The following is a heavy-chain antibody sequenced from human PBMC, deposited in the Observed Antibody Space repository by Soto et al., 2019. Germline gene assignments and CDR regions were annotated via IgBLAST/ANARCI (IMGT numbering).Heavy chain of an antibody. CDR3: ASLPFLQWSTGNWVDP. Sequence: EVQLVESGGGLVQPGGSLRLSCAASGFTFSTYNMNWVRQAPGKGLEWVSYISGGSSTIYYADSVKSRFTISRDNAKNSLYLQMNSRRAEDTALYYCASLPFLQWSTGNWVDPWGRGTLVTVSS. CDR1: GFTFSTYN. CDR2: ISGGSSTI. V-gene: IGHV3-48*04. D-gene: IGHD3-3*01. J-gene: IGHJ5*02.